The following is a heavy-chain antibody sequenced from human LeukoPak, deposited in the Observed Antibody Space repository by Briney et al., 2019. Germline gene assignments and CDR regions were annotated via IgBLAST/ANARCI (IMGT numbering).Heavy chain of an antibody. V-gene: IGHV5-51*01. CDR2: IYPGDSDT. J-gene: IGHJ6*02. CDR1: GYSFTSYW. CDR3: ARPIAAAGTHYYYGMDV. D-gene: IGHD6-13*01. Sequence: GESLKISCKGSGYSFTSYWIGWVRQMPGKGLEWMGIIYPGDSDTRYSPSFQGQVTISADKSISTAYLQWSSLKASDTAMYYCARPIAAAGTHYYYGMDVWGQGTTVTVSS.